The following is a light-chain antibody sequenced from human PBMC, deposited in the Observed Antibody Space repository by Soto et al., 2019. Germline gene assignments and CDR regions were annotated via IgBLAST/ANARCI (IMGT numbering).Light chain of an antibody. V-gene: IGKV3-20*01. J-gene: IGKJ1*01. CDR1: QSVSGY. CDR3: QQYGSSGT. Sequence: EIVLTQSPATLSLSPGERATLSCRASQSVSGYLAWYQQKPGQAPRLLIYGASTRATGIPDRFSGSGSGTDFTLTISRLEPEDFAVYYCQQYGSSGTFGQGTKVDI. CDR2: GAS.